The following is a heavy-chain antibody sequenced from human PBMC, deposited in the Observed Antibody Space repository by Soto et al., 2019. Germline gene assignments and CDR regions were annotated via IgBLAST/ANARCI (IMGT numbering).Heavy chain of an antibody. CDR1: GFTFSSYA. CDR2: ISGSDRST. D-gene: IGHD4-17*01. J-gene: IGHJ6*02. Sequence: EVQLLESGGDLVQPGGSLRLSCAASGFTFSSYAMTWVRQAPGKGLEWVSAISGSDRSTYYADSVKGRFTISRDNSKNTLYLQMNSLRAEDTAVYYCAKAPSVTSYYYGMDVWGQGTTVTVSS. V-gene: IGHV3-23*01. CDR3: AKAPSVTSYYYGMDV.